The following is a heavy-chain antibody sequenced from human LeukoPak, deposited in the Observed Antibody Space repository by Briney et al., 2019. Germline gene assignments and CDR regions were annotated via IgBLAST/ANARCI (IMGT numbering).Heavy chain of an antibody. V-gene: IGHV3-53*01. D-gene: IGHD3-10*01. CDR3: ASGSGSYRTPYYYMDV. Sequence: GGSLRLSCAASGFTVSSNYMSWVRQAPGKGLEWVSVIYSGGSTYCADSVKGRFTISRDNSKNTLYLQMNSLRAEDTAVYYCASGSGSYRTPYYYMDVWGTGTTVTASS. CDR1: GFTVSSNY. J-gene: IGHJ6*03. CDR2: IYSGGST.